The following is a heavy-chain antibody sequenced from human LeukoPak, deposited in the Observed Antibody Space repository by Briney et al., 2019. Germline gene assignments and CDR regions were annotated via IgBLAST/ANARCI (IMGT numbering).Heavy chain of an antibody. Sequence: GSSVKVSCKASGGTFSSYASSGVRQAPGQGLEWMGGIIPIFGTANYAQKFQGRVTITAYESTSTAYMELSSLRSEDSAVYYCASHGSGSYQFDYWGQGTLVTVSS. CDR1: GGTFSSYA. V-gene: IGHV1-69*01. D-gene: IGHD3-10*01. CDR3: ASHGSGSYQFDY. J-gene: IGHJ4*02. CDR2: IIPIFGTA.